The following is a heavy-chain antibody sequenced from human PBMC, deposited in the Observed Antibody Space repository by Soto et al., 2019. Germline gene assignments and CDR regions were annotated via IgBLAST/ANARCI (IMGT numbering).Heavy chain of an antibody. CDR1: GGTFSSYA. V-gene: IGHV1-69*13. Sequence: SVKVSCKASGGTFSSYAISWVRQAPGQGLEWMGGNIPIFGTANYAQKFQGRVTITADESTSTAYMELGSLRSEDTAVYYCARGYCSGGSCFGHYYGMDVWGQGTTVTVSS. CDR2: NIPIFGTA. J-gene: IGHJ6*02. CDR3: ARGYCSGGSCFGHYYGMDV. D-gene: IGHD2-15*01.